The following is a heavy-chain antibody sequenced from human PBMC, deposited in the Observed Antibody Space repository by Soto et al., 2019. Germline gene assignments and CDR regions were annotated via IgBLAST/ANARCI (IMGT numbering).Heavy chain of an antibody. Sequence: GASLRLSFAASGFTFCSYAMHWVRQAPGKGLEYVSVISSNGGSTYYANSVKGRFTISRDNSKNTLYLQMGSLRAEDMAVYYCARTSGYAFDYWGQGT. D-gene: IGHD5-12*01. CDR1: GFTFCSYA. CDR2: ISSNGGST. CDR3: ARTSGYAFDY. J-gene: IGHJ4*02. V-gene: IGHV3-64*01.